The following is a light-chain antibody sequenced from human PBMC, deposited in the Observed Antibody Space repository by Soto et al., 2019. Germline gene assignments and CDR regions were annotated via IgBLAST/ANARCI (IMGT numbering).Light chain of an antibody. CDR1: SSNIGSNY. CDR2: RNN. Sequence: QSVLTQPPSASGTPGQRVTISCSGSSSNIGSNYVYWYQQLPGTAPKLLIYRNNQRPSGVPDRFSGSKSGTSASLAISGLRSEDEADYYCAAWDDSQSRSVFGGGTKVTVL. V-gene: IGLV1-47*01. CDR3: AAWDDSQSRSV. J-gene: IGLJ3*02.